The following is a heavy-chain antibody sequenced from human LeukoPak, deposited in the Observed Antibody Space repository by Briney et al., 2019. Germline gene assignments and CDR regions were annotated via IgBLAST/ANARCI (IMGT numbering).Heavy chain of an antibody. Sequence: PSETLSLTCTVSGGSMTNYYWSWMRRPLGKGLEWIGSIYYNGNTNYNPSVKSRVTISIDTSKKQFYLRLSSVTAADTALYFCARDNQYNSGWSFDPWGQGILVTVSS. CDR3: ARDNQYNSGWSFDP. V-gene: IGHV4-59*01. D-gene: IGHD6-19*01. CDR2: IYYNGNT. CDR1: GGSMTNYY. J-gene: IGHJ5*02.